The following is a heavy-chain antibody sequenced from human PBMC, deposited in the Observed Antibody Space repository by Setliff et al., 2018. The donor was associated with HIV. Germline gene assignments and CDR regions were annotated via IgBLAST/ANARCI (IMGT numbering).Heavy chain of an antibody. J-gene: IGHJ3*02. CDR3: AHMATQWDGFDI. D-gene: IGHD2-8*01. V-gene: IGHV1-69*13. Sequence: SVKVSCKASGETFSSYAINWVRQAPGQGLEWTGVIIPIFATPNYAQTFQGRLTITADQSTTTAYMKLSGLTSKDTAVYFCAHMATQWDGFDIWGQGTMVTVS. CDR2: IIPIFATP. CDR1: GETFSSYA.